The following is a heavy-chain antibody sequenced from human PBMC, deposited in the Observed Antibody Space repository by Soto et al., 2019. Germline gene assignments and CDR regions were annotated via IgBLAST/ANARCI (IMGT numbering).Heavy chain of an antibody. CDR3: AKDSVKQQLVLSAFDI. V-gene: IGHV3-30*18. D-gene: IGHD6-13*01. J-gene: IGHJ3*02. Sequence: LRLSCAASGFTFSSYGMHWVRQAPGKGLEWVAVISYDGSNKYYADSVKGRFTISRDNSKNTLYLQMNSLRAEDTAVYYCAKDSVKQQLVLSAFDIWGQGTMVTVSS. CDR2: ISYDGSNK. CDR1: GFTFSSYG.